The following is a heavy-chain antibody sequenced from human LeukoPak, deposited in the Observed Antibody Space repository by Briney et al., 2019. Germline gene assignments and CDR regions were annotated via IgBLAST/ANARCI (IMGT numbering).Heavy chain of an antibody. V-gene: IGHV1-2*02. J-gene: IGHJ4*02. D-gene: IGHD3-10*01. CDR2: INPNSGGT. Sequence: ASVKVSCKASGYTFTGYYMHWVRQAPGQGLEWMGWINPNSGGTNYAQKFQGRVTMTRDTSISTAHMELSRLRSDDTAVYYCSLWFGELLEDGPFDYWGQGTLVTVSS. CDR1: GYTFTGYY. CDR3: SLWFGELLEDGPFDY.